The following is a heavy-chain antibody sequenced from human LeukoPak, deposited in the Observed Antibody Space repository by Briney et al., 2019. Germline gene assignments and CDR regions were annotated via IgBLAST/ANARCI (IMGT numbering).Heavy chain of an antibody. J-gene: IGHJ6*02. CDR3: ARGKQWLGLFYGMDV. CDR2: ISAYNGNT. V-gene: IGHV1-18*01. CDR1: GYTFASYG. Sequence: ASVKVSCKASGYTFASYGISWVRQAPGQGLEWMGWISAYNGNTNYAQKLQGRVTMTTDTSTSTAYMELRSLRSDDTAVYYCARGKQWLGLFYGMDVWGQGTTVTVSS. D-gene: IGHD6-19*01.